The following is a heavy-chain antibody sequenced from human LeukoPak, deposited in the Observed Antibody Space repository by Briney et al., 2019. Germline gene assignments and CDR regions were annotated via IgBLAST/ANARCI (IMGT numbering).Heavy chain of an antibody. CDR2: INWNSGSK. V-gene: IGHV3-9*01. J-gene: IGHJ4*02. D-gene: IGHD3-22*01. CDR3: AKDFSSGYYYFDS. Sequence: AGGSLRLSCAASGFTFDDYAIHWVRQAPGKGLEWVSGINWNSGSKHYADSVKGRFTTSRDNAKNSLYLQMNSLRAEDTALYYCAKDFSSGYYYFDSWGQGTLVTVSS. CDR1: GFTFDDYA.